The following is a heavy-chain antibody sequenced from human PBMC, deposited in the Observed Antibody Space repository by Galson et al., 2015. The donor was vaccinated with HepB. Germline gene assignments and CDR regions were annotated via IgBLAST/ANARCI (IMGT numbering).Heavy chain of an antibody. CDR2: ISGDGHTP. J-gene: IGHJ4*02. Sequence: SLRLSCAASGFSFSSHAMHWVRQAPGKGLAYVSAISGDGHTPYYADSVRGRFIMSRDNSKNTVYLQMSSLRLEDTAVYYCVRGSPLEVAGLFVHWGQGTLVTVS. V-gene: IGHV3-64D*06. CDR3: VRGSPLEVAGLFVH. D-gene: IGHD6-19*01. CDR1: GFSFSSHA.